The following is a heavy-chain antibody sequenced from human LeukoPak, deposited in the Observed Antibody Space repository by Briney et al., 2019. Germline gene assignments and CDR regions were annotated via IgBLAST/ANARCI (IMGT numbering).Heavy chain of an antibody. V-gene: IGHV1-18*01. Sequence: GASVKVSCKASGYTFTSYGISWVRQAPGQGLEWMGWISAYNGNTNYAQKLQGRVTITTDESTSTAYMELSSLRSEDTAVYYCASGDLWSGYPPSGAFDIWGQGTMVTVSS. CDR1: GYTFTSYG. D-gene: IGHD3-3*01. J-gene: IGHJ3*02. CDR2: ISAYNGNT. CDR3: ASGDLWSGYPPSGAFDI.